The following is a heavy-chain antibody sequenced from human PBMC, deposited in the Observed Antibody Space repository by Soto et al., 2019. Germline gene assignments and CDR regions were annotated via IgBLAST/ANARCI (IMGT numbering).Heavy chain of an antibody. D-gene: IGHD6-19*01. CDR1: GDSVTSNVW. Sequence: KAXETLSLTCAVSGDSVTSNVWWSWVRQPPGKGLEWIGEAYHNGLTDYNPSLKSRVTMSVDTSKNEFSLKLTSLTAADTAIYYCARDAAVPGESDRFDYWGQGTLVTVSS. V-gene: IGHV4-4*02. CDR3: ARDAAVPGESDRFDY. CDR2: AYHNGLT. J-gene: IGHJ4*02.